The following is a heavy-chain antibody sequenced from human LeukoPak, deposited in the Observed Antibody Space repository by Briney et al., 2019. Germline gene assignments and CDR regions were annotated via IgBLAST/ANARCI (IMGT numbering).Heavy chain of an antibody. V-gene: IGHV3-23*01. J-gene: IGHJ3*02. CDR1: GFTFSDYV. CDR3: ARGRGVVISAFDI. Sequence: GESLRLSCAASGFTFSDYVMIWVRQAPGKGLEWVSGITASGDRTYYADSVQGRFTISRDNSKNTLYLQMNSLRAEDTAVYYCARGRGVVISAFDIWGQGTMVTVSS. D-gene: IGHD3-22*01. CDR2: ITASGDRT.